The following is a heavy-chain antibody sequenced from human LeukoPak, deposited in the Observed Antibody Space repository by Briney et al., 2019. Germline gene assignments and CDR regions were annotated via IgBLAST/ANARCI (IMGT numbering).Heavy chain of an antibody. V-gene: IGHV3-9*01. CDR2: ISWNSGSI. J-gene: IGHJ4*02. CDR3: AKGPPLRYFDLDY. D-gene: IGHD3-9*01. CDR1: GFTFDDYA. Sequence: QSGGSLRLSCAASGFTFDDYAMHWVRQAPGKGLEWVSGISWNSGSIGYADSVKGRFTISRDNSKNTLYLQMNSLRAEDTAVYYCAKGPPLRYFDLDYWGQGTLVTVSS.